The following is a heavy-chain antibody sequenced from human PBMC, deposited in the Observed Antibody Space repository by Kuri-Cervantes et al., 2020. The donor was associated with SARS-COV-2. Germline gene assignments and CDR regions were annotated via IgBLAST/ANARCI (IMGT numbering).Heavy chain of an antibody. V-gene: IGHV3-49*03. D-gene: IGHD2-15*01. Sequence: GGSLRLSCTASGFTFGDYAMSWFRQAPGKGLEWVGFIRSKAYGGTTEYAASVKGRLTISRDDSKSIAYLQMNSLKTEDTAVYYCTRGVSGTPIPRVDYWGQGTLVTVSS. CDR1: GFTFGDYA. CDR2: IRSKAYGGTT. J-gene: IGHJ4*02. CDR3: TRGVSGTPIPRVDY.